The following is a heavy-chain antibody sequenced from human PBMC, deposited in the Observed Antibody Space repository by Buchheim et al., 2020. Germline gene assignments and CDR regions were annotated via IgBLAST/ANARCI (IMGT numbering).Heavy chain of an antibody. CDR1: GFTFSDFW. V-gene: IGHV3-7*01. CDR3: TRFSRGVTANY. Sequence: EVQLVESGGGLVHPEGSLRLSCAASGFTFSDFWMSWVRLVPGKGLEWVANIKQDGSVEQYVDSVKGRFTVSRDNAKDSLYLQMNSLRAEDTALYYCTRFSRGVTANYWGQGTL. J-gene: IGHJ4*02. CDR2: IKQDGSVE. D-gene: IGHD2-21*02.